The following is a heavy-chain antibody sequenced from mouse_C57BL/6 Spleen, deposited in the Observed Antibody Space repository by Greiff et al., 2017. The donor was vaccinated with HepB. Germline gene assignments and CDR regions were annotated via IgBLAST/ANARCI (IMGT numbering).Heavy chain of an antibody. CDR2: ISSGGDYI. V-gene: IGHV5-9-1*02. J-gene: IGHJ2*01. CDR1: GFTFNSYA. CDR3: TRQTAQATYYFDY. Sequence: EVQGVESGEGLVKPGGSLKLSCAASGFTFNSYAMSWVRQTPEKRLEWVAYISSGGDYIYYADTVKGRFTISRDNARNTLYLQMSSLKSEDTAMYYCTRQTAQATYYFDYWGQGTTLTVSS. D-gene: IGHD3-2*02.